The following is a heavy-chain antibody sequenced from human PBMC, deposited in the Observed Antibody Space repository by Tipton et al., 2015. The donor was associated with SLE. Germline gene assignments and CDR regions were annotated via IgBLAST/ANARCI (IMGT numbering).Heavy chain of an antibody. V-gene: IGHV4-39*07. J-gene: IGHJ6*02. CDR1: GGSISGSDYY. Sequence: TLSLTCTVSGGSISGSDYYWGWIRQPPGKGLEWIGNIYSSGSTFYNPSLTSRVTISLDTFKNQFSLRLSSVTAADTAVYYCARDLGSLWSRYGLDIWGQGTTVTVSS. D-gene: IGHD2-21*01. CDR2: IYSSGST. CDR3: ARDLGSLWSRYGLDI.